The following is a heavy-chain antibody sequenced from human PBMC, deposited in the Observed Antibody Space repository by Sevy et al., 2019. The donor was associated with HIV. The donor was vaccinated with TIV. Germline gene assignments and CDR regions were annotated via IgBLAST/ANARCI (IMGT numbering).Heavy chain of an antibody. V-gene: IGHV3-30-3*01. CDR2: ISADGGVK. CDR3: ARENYYDSTSLGSFDV. J-gene: IGHJ3*01. CDR1: GFIFSNYA. Sequence: GGSLRLSCAASGFIFSNYAMTWVRQAPGRGLEWVAIISADGGVKYYADSVKGRFTISSDNSDNTLSLQMNSLRTEESALYYCARENYYDSTSLGSFDVWGQGTMVTVSS. D-gene: IGHD3-22*01.